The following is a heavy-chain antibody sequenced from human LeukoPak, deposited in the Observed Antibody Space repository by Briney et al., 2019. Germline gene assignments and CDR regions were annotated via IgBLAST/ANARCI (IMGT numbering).Heavy chain of an antibody. J-gene: IGHJ4*02. V-gene: IGHV3-30-3*01. Sequence: QPGGSLRLSCAASGFTFSSYAMHWVRQAPGKGLEWVAVISYDGSNKYYADSVKGRFTISRDNSKNTMYLQMNSLRAEDTAVYYCARDLGVHGWQTPLDYWGQGTLVTVSS. CDR2: ISYDGSNK. D-gene: IGHD1-1*01. CDR1: GFTFSSYA. CDR3: ARDLGVHGWQTPLDY.